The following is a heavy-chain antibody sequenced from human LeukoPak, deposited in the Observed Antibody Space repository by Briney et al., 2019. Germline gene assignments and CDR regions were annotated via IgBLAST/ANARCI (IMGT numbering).Heavy chain of an antibody. CDR1: GFTFSSYG. CDR2: ISYDGSNK. D-gene: IGHD3-10*01. J-gene: IGHJ6*02. V-gene: IGHV3-30*18. CDR3: AKGRVEVTMVRGVVYYYYGMDV. Sequence: EGSLRLSCAASGFTFSSYGMHWVRQAPGKGLEWVAVISYDGSNKYYADSVKGRFTISRDNSKNTLYLQMNSLRAEDTAVYYCAKGRVEVTMVRGVVYYYYGMDVWGQGTTVTVSS.